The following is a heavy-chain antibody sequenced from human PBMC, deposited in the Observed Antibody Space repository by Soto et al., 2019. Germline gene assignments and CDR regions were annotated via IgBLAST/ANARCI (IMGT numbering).Heavy chain of an antibody. D-gene: IGHD3-10*01. CDR3: ARDSGGADY. CDR2: INAGNGNT. J-gene: IGHJ4*02. V-gene: IGHV1-3*05. CDR1: GYTFSSYA. Sequence: QVQLVQSGAEEKKPGASVKVSCKASGYTFSSYAMHWVRQAPGQRLEWMGWINAGNGNTKYSQKFQGRVTITRDTPASTAYMELSSLTSEDTAVYECARDSGGADYWGQGTLVTVSS.